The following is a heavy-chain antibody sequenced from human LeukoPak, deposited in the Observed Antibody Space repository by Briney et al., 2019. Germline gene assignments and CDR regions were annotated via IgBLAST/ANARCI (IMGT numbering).Heavy chain of an antibody. V-gene: IGHV1-69*05. D-gene: IGHD3-16*01. J-gene: IGHJ4*02. CDR3: ATLGGYRISYYFDY. Sequence: SVKVSCKASGGTFSGYAISWVRQAPGQGLEWMGRIIPIFGTANYAQKFQGRVTITTDESTSTAYMELSSLRSEDTAVYYCATLGGYRISYYFDYWGQGTLVTVSS. CDR1: GGTFSGYA. CDR2: IIPIFGTA.